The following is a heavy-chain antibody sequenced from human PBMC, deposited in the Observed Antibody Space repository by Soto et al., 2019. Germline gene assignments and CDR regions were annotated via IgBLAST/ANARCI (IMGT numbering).Heavy chain of an antibody. V-gene: IGHV4-34*01. CDR1: GGSFSGYY. CDR2: INHSGST. Sequence: SETLSLTCAVYGGSFSGYYWSWIRQPPGKGLEWIGEINHSGSTNYNPSLKSRVTISVDTSKNQFSLKLSSVTAADTAVYYCARGGGATIAYYYYGMDVWGQGTTVTVSS. D-gene: IGHD1-26*01. CDR3: ARGGGATIAYYYYGMDV. J-gene: IGHJ6*02.